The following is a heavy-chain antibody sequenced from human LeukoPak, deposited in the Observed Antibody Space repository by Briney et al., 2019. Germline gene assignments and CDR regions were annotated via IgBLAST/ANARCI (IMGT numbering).Heavy chain of an antibody. CDR2: ISGSGGST. CDR1: GFTFSSYA. J-gene: IGHJ4*02. CDR3: AKGGAYYYDSSAYYRD. D-gene: IGHD3-22*01. V-gene: IGHV3-23*01. Sequence: GGSLRLSCAASGFTFSSYAMSWVRQAPGKGLEWVSAISGSGGSTYYADSVKGRFTISRDNSKNTLYLHMNSLRAEDTAVYYCAKGGAYYYDSSAYYRDWGQGTLVTVSS.